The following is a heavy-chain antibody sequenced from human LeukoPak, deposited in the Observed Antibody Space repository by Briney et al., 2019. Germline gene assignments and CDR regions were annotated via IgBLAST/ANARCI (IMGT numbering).Heavy chain of an antibody. CDR2: IKQDGSDK. D-gene: IGHD5-12*01. CDR3: ARARYSGYDSALDY. V-gene: IGHV3-7*04. Sequence: PGGSLRVSRAASGFTFSSYWMSWVRRAPGKGLEWVANIKQDGSDKKYVDSVKGRFTISRDNAKNSLYLRMNSLRAEDTAVYYCARARYSGYDSALDYWGQGTLVTVSS. CDR1: GFTFSSYW. J-gene: IGHJ4*02.